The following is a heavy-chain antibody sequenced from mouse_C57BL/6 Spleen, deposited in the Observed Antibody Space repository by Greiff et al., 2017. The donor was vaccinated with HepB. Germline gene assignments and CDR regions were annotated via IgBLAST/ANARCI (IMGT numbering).Heavy chain of an antibody. J-gene: IGHJ4*01. D-gene: IGHD2-4*01. CDR1: GYTFTEYT. Sequence: LVKPGASVKLSCKASGYTFTEYTIHWVKQRSGQGLEWIGWFYPGSGSIKYNEKFKDKATLTADKSSSTVYMELSRLTSEDSAVYFCARHERGLRRTDYYAMDYWGQGTSVTVSS. CDR2: FYPGSGSI. V-gene: IGHV1-62-2*01. CDR3: ARHERGLRRTDYYAMDY.